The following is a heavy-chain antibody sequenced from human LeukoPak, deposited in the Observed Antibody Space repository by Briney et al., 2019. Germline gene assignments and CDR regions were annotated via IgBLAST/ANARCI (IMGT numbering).Heavy chain of an antibody. CDR1: GFTFSSYW. V-gene: IGHV3-21*01. CDR2: ISSSSSYI. J-gene: IGHJ1*01. D-gene: IGHD3-22*01. CDR3: ATYSSLNRREFQY. Sequence: PGGSLRLSCAASGFTFSSYWMSWVRQAPGKGLEWVSSISSSSSYIYYADSVKGRFTISRDNAKNSLYLQMNSLRAEDTAVYYCATYSSLNRREFQYWGQGTLLTVSS.